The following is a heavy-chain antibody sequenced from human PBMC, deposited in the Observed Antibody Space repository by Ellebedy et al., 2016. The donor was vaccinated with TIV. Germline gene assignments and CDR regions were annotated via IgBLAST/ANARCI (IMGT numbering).Heavy chain of an antibody. J-gene: IGHJ6*02. D-gene: IGHD3-9*01. CDR3: AKLGFDILTGSGGMDV. V-gene: IGHV3-74*01. CDR2: IKSDGSA. Sequence: GESLKISCAASGFDFSTYWMHWARQAPGKGPVWLSRIKSDGSAYYADSVKGRFTISRDNSKNTLYLQMNSLRAGDTAVYYCAKLGFDILTGSGGMDVWGQGTTVTVSS. CDR1: GFDFSTYW.